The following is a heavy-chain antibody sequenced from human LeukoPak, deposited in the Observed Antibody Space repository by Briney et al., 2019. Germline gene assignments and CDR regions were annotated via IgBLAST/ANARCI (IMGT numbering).Heavy chain of an antibody. D-gene: IGHD3-3*01. J-gene: IGHJ5*02. CDR3: ARDLTSPSRFLGWLPTSENWFDP. V-gene: IGHV3-21*01. CDR1: GFTFSIYS. CDR2: ISSSSSYI. Sequence: GGSLRLSCAASGFTFSIYSMNWVRQAPGKGLEWVSSISSSSSYIYYADSVKGRFTISRDNAKNSLYLQMNSLTPEDTAVYYCARDLTSPSRFLGWLPTSENWFDPWGQGTLVTVSS.